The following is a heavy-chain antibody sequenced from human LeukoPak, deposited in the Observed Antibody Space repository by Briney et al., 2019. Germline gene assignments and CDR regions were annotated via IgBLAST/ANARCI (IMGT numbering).Heavy chain of an antibody. D-gene: IGHD3-22*01. CDR2: IHHSGSVT. V-gene: IGHV4-59*08. J-gene: IGHJ4*02. Sequence: SETLSLTCTVSGGSISSEYWSWSRQPPGKGLEWGGYIHHSGSVTNYSPSLKSRVTISVDTSKRQISLKLSSVTAADTALYYCATLRGASSAVFGSWGQGILVTVSS. CDR3: ATLRGASSAVFGS. CDR1: GGSISSEY.